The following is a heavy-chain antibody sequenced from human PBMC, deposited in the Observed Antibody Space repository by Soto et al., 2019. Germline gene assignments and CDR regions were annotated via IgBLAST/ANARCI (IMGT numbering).Heavy chain of an antibody. Sequence: PGGSLRLACAASGFTLSNYVMNWVRQAPGKGLEWISCIGSSSVTIFHADSVKGRFTISRDNAKNSLYLQMNSLRAEDTAVYYCAASYSSGWPFDYWGQGTLVTVSS. J-gene: IGHJ4*02. CDR1: GFTLSNYV. CDR3: AASYSSGWPFDY. V-gene: IGHV3-48*04. D-gene: IGHD6-25*01. CDR2: IGSSSVTI.